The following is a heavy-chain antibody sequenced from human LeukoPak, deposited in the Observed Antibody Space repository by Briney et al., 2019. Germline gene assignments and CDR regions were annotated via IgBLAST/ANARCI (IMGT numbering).Heavy chain of an antibody. CDR1: GYTFTVYY. CDR3: ARVGYCSGGTCPYYFDL. CDR2: INPNGGGT. V-gene: IGHV1-2*02. D-gene: IGHD2-15*01. J-gene: IGHJ4*02. Sequence: ASVKVSCKASGYTFTVYYMHWVRQAPGQGLEWMGWINPNGGGTNYAQKFQGRVTMTRDTSISTAYMELTSLRSDDTAVYYCARVGYCSGGTCPYYFDLWGQGTLVTVSS.